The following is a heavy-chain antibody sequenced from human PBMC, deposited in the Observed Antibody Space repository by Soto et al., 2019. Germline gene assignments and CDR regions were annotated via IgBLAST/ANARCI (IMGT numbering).Heavy chain of an antibody. D-gene: IGHD5-18*01. Sequence: PGGSLRLSCAASGFTFSSYAMHWVRQAPGKGLEWVAVISYDGSNKYYADSVKGRFTISRDNSKNTLYLQMNSLRAEDTAVYYCARERGYSYGYDAFDIWGQGIMVTVSS. CDR2: ISYDGSNK. J-gene: IGHJ3*02. V-gene: IGHV3-30-3*01. CDR3: ARERGYSYGYDAFDI. CDR1: GFTFSSYA.